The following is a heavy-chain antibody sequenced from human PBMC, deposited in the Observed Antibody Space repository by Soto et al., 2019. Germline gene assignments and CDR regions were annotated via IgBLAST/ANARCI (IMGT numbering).Heavy chain of an antibody. V-gene: IGHV1-18*01. CDR3: AKGTGTTSEASLFDC. J-gene: IGHJ4*02. D-gene: IGHD1-1*01. CDR2: ISGYTGNT. CDR1: GYTFTSYG. Sequence: QVQLVQSGAEVKRPGASVKVSCKASGYTFTSYGINWVRQAPGQGLEWMGWISGYTGNTNYAQKLQGRVTMTTDTSTSTAYMELRSLISDDTAMYYCAKGTGTTSEASLFDCWGQGTLVTVSS.